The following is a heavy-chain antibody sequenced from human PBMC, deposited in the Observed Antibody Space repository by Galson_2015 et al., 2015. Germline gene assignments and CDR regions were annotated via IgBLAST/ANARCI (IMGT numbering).Heavy chain of an antibody. CDR2: ISYEGSNK. Sequence: PRFSCPATGFTFSSQGLHWPRRAPCRGLEGVGVISYEGSNKYYADSVKGRFTISRDNSKNALYLQMNSLRAEDTAVYYCAKLPSLEWFHYGMDVWGQGTTVTVSS. J-gene: IGHJ6*02. CDR1: GFTFSSQG. CDR3: AKLPSLEWFHYGMDV. V-gene: IGHV3-30*18. D-gene: IGHD3-3*01.